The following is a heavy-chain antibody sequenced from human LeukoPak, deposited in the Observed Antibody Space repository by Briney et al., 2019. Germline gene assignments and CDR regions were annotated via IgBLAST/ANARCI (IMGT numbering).Heavy chain of an antibody. V-gene: IGHV1-2*04. J-gene: IGHJ6*02. D-gene: IGHD6-19*01. CDR3: AREGGSGWDYYGMDV. CDR2: INPNSGGT. Sequence: ASEKVSCKASGYTCTGDYMHWVRQASGQWLEWMGWINPNSGGTNYAQKFQGWVTMTRDTSFSTAYMELSRLRSDDTAVYYCAREGGSGWDYYGMDVWGQGTTVTVSS. CDR1: GYTCTGDY.